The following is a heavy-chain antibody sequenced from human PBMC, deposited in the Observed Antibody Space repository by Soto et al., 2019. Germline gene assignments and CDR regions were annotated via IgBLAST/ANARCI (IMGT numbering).Heavy chain of an antibody. CDR1: GFTFTSYS. J-gene: IGHJ4*02. CDR3: ARDLPGYCTTTDCYSYFDY. D-gene: IGHD2-2*02. CDR2: IQQDGSEK. V-gene: IGHV3-7*03. Sequence: GGSLRLSCAVSGFTFTSYSMSWVSQAPGEGLEWVANIQQDGSEKYYVDSVKGRFTISRDNAKNSLYLQMNSLRAEDTAVYYCARDLPGYCTTTDCYSYFDYWGQATLVTVSS.